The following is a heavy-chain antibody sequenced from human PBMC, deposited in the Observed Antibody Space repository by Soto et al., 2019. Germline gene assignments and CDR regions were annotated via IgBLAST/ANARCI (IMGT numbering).Heavy chain of an antibody. J-gene: IGHJ6*03. D-gene: IGHD6-13*01. Sequence: PGGSLRLSCAASGFTFDDYAMHWVRQAPGKGLEWVSGISWNSGSIGYADSVKGRFTISRDNAKNSLYLQMNSLRAEDTALYYCANARASSSSYYYMDVWGKGTTVTVSS. CDR2: ISWNSGSI. CDR3: ANARASSSSYYYMDV. CDR1: GFTFDDYA. V-gene: IGHV3-9*01.